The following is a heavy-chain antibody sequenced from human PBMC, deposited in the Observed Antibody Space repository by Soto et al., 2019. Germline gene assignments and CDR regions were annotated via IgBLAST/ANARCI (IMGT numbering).Heavy chain of an antibody. CDR3: ARVAGISYYNHMDV. J-gene: IGHJ6*03. CDR2: IFSSGSP. Sequence: QVHLQESGPGLVRPSETLSLTCTVSGVSLKTYYWSWIRLPPGGGLEWIGYIFSSGSPNYNPSLSSRVTMSVETSNNQFSLKMSSVTAADTAVYYCARVAGISYYNHMDVWGKGTTVTVSS. D-gene: IGHD1-20*01. V-gene: IGHV4-59*01. CDR1: GVSLKTYY.